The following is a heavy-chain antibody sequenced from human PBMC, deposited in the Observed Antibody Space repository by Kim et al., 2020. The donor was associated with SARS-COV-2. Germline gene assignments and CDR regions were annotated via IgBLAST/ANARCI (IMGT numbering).Heavy chain of an antibody. CDR2: INHSGST. Sequence: SETLSLTCAVYGGSFSGYYWSWIRQPPGKGLEWIGEINHSGSTNYNPSLKSRVTISVDTSKNQFSLKLSSVTAADTAVYYCARGVVRGVISLVDYWGQGTLVTVSS. V-gene: IGHV4-34*01. J-gene: IGHJ4*02. CDR1: GGSFSGYY. CDR3: ARGVVRGVISLVDY. D-gene: IGHD3-10*01.